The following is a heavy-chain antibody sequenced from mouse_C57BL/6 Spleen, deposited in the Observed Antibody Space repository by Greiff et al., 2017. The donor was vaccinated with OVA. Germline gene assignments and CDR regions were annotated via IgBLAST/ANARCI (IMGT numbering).Heavy chain of an antibody. CDR3: ARLYGEGYAMDY. V-gene: IGHV2-6*03. J-gene: IGHJ4*01. CDR1: GFSLTSYG. Sequence: VKLMESGPGLVAPSQSLSITCTVSGFSLTSYGVHWVRQPPGKGLEWLVVIWSDGSTTYNSALKSRLSISKDNSKSQVFLKMNSLQTDDTAMYYCARLYGEGYAMDYWGQGTSVTVSS. D-gene: IGHD1-1*02. CDR2: IWSDGST.